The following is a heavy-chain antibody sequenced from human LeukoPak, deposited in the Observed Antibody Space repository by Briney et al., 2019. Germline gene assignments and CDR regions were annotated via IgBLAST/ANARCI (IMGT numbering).Heavy chain of an antibody. V-gene: IGHV4-4*07. Sequence: SETLSLTCTVSGGSISSYHWSWIRQPAGKGLEWIGRIYTSGSTNYNPSLKSRVTISVDTSKNQFSLKLSSVTAADTAVYYCARGPTVTTLEDWGQGTLVTVSS. D-gene: IGHD4-11*01. CDR2: IYTSGST. J-gene: IGHJ4*02. CDR1: GGSISSYH. CDR3: ARGPTVTTLED.